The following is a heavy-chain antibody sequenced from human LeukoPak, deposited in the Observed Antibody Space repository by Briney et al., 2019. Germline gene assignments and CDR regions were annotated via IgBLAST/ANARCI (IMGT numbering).Heavy chain of an antibody. CDR1: GFTFSTYS. CDR3: ARDGPSIAADFDC. V-gene: IGHV3-21*01. Sequence: PGGSLRLSCAASGFTFSTYSMNWARQAPGKGLEWVSSIRSSSSYIYYADSLKDRFTISRDNAKNSLYLQMNSLRAEDSAVYYCARDGPSIAADFDCWGQGTLVTVSS. J-gene: IGHJ4*02. D-gene: IGHD6-6*01. CDR2: IRSSSSYI.